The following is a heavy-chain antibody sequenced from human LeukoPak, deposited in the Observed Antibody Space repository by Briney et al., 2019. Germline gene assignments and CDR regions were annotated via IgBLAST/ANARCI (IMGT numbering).Heavy chain of an antibody. CDR2: IYYSGST. V-gene: IGHV4-30-4*01. CDR1: GGSIGSGDYY. D-gene: IGHD3-3*01. J-gene: IGHJ4*02. Sequence: SETLSLTGTVSGGSIGSGDYYWSWIRQPPGKGLEWIGYIYYSGSTYYNPSLKSRVTISVDTSKNQFSLKLSSVTAADTAVYYCARQSVPTYYDFWSGYYTPSYVDYWGQGTLVTVSS. CDR3: ARQSVPTYYDFWSGYYTPSYVDY.